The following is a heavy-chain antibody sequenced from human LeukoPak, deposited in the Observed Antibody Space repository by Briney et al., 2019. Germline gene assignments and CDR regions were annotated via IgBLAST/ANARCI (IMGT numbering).Heavy chain of an antibody. CDR1: GYTFTSYY. Sequence: ASVKVSCKASGYTFTSYYMHWVRHAPGQGLEWMGIINPSGGSTSYAQKFQGRVTMTRDTSTSTVYMELSSLRSEDTAVYYCARDLNGYYYYDYWGQGTLVTVSS. D-gene: IGHD2-2*03. CDR2: INPSGGST. J-gene: IGHJ4*02. CDR3: ARDLNGYYYYDY. V-gene: IGHV1-46*01.